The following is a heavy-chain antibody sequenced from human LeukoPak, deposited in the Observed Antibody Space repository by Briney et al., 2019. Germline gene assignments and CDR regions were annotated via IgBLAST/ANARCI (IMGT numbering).Heavy chain of an antibody. V-gene: IGHV1-2*06. D-gene: IGHD5-18*01. CDR3: ATSGYTYGALDI. CDR2: INPNSGGT. Sequence: ASVKVSCKASGYTFTGYYMHWVRQAPGQGLEWMGRINPNSGGTNYAQKFQGRVTMTRDTSISTAYMELSRLRSDDTAVYYCATSGYTYGALDIWGQGTMVTVSS. J-gene: IGHJ3*02. CDR1: GYTFTGYY.